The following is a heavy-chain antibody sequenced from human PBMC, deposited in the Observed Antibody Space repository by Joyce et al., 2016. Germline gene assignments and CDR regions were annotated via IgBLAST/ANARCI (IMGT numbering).Heavy chain of an antibody. CDR1: GFTFSSYA. J-gene: IGHJ6*03. V-gene: IGHV3-23*01. D-gene: IGHD6-6*01. CDR2: ISGSGGSI. Sequence: EVQLLESGGGLVQPAGSLRLSCAASGFTFSSYAMSWVRQAPGKGLEWVLGISGSGGSIYDADSVKGRFTVSRDNSKNTLYLQMNSLRAEDTAVYYCAKVAEGSAVYFYYMDVWGKGTTVTVSS. CDR3: AKVAEGSAVYFYYMDV.